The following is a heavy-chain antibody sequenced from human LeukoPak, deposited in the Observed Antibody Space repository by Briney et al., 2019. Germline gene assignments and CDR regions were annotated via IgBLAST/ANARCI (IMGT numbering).Heavy chain of an antibody. J-gene: IGHJ5*02. CDR2: INPNSGGT. CDR1: GYTFTGYY. Sequence: ASVKVSCKASGYTFTGYYMHWVRQAPGQGLEWMGRINPNSGGTNYAQKFQGRVTMTRDTSISTAYMELSRLRSDDTAAYYCARASQPDYYDKSRFDPWGQGTLVTVSS. CDR3: ARASQPDYYDKSRFDP. D-gene: IGHD3-22*01. V-gene: IGHV1-2*06.